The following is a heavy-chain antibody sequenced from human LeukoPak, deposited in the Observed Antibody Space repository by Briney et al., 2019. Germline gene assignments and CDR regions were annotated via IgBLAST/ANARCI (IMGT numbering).Heavy chain of an antibody. J-gene: IGHJ4*02. CDR1: GGTFSSYT. CDR2: IIPILGIA. V-gene: IGHV1-69*02. Sequence: ASVKVSCKASGGTFSSYTISWVRQAPGQGLEWMGRIIPILGIANYAQKFQGRVTITADKSTSTAYMELSSLRSEDTVVYYCARAYCSSTSCYTGGDYWGQGTLVTVSS. CDR3: ARAYCSSTSCYTGGDY. D-gene: IGHD2-2*02.